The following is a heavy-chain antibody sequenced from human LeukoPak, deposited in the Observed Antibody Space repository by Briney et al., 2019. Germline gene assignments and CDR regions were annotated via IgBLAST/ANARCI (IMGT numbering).Heavy chain of an antibody. D-gene: IGHD3-16*01. CDR2: IYYSGST. V-gene: IGHV4-39*07. J-gene: IGHJ4*02. CDR3: AREPIRGILY. Sequence: PSETLFLTCTVSGGSISSSSYYWGWIRQPPGKGLEWIGSIYYSGSTYYNPSLKSRVTISVDTSKNQFSLKLSSVTAADTAVYYCAREPIRGILYWGQGTLVTVSS. CDR1: GGSISSSSYY.